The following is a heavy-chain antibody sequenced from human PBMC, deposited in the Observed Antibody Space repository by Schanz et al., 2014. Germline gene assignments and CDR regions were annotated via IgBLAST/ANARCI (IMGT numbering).Heavy chain of an antibody. D-gene: IGHD2-2*01. V-gene: IGHV3-53*01. CDR1: GFTVSNSY. CDR2: IYSSGST. J-gene: IGHJ4*02. Sequence: DVQLVDSGGGLVQPGGSLRLSCAASGFTVSNSYIHWVRQAPGKGLEWVSTIYSSGSTYYADSVRGRFTISRDNAKNSLFLQMNSLSDEDTAGYYCAKVAPAATYLDSWGLGTLVTVSS. CDR3: AKVAPAATYLDS.